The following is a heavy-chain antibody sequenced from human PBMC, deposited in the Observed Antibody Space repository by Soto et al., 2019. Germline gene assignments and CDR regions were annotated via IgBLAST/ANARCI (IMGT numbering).Heavy chain of an antibody. V-gene: IGHV4-59*01. D-gene: IGHD4-17*01. CDR1: GGSISNYY. CDR3: KREQTSTVGTQ. J-gene: IGHJ4*02. CDR2: VYYSGST. Sequence: PSETLSLTCTVSGGSISNYYWSWIRQPPGKGLEWIGCVYYSGSTNYNPSLKSRVTISIDTSKHQFSLKLTSVTAADTAVYYCKREQTSTVGTQWGPGNLVTVS.